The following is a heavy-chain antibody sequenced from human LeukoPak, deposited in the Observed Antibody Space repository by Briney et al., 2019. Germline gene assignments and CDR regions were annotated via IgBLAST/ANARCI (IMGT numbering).Heavy chain of an antibody. J-gene: IGHJ5*02. CDR3: ARARVCSSSRWFDP. CDR1: GGSFSGYY. Sequence: PSETLSLTCAVYGGSFSGYYWSWIRQPPGKGLEWIGEINHSGSTNYNPSLKSRVTISVDTSKNQFSLKLSSVTAADTAVYYCARARVCSSSRWFDPWGQGTLVTVSS. CDR2: INHSGST. V-gene: IGHV4-34*01. D-gene: IGHD6-6*01.